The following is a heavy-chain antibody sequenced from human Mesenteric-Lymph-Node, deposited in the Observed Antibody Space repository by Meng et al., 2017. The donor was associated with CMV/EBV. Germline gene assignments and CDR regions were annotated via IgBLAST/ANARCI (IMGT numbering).Heavy chain of an antibody. Sequence: SVKVSCKASGYTFTGYYMHWVRQAPGQGLEWMGGIIPIFGTANYAQKFQGRVTITTDESTSTAYMELSSLRSEDTAVYYCARGGVGVVPAANRCLGMDVWGQGTTVTVSS. CDR3: ARGGVGVVPAANRCLGMDV. J-gene: IGHJ6*02. V-gene: IGHV1-69*05. D-gene: IGHD2-2*01. CDR2: IIPIFGTA. CDR1: GYTFTGYY.